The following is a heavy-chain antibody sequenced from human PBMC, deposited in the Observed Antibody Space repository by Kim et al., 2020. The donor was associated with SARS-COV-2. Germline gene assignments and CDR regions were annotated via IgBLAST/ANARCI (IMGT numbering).Heavy chain of an antibody. D-gene: IGHD4-17*01. Sequence: YADSVKGRFTIPIGNAKNSLYLQMNSLRDEDTAVYYCARVPIYGDYVGLWGQGTLVTVSS. J-gene: IGHJ4*02. V-gene: IGHV3-11*06. CDR3: ARVPIYGDYVGL.